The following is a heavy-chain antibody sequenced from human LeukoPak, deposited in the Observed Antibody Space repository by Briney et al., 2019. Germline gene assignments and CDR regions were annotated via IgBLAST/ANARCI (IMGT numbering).Heavy chain of an antibody. V-gene: IGHV3-21*01. CDR1: GFTFSSYS. CDR3: ARDGPWLLYEAAFDI. Sequence: GGSLRLSCAASGFTFSSYSMNWVRQAPGKGLEWVSSISSSSSYIYYADSVKGRFTISRDNAKNSLYLQMNSLRAEDTALYYCARDGPWLLYEAAFDIWGQGTMVTVPS. D-gene: IGHD3-3*01. J-gene: IGHJ3*02. CDR2: ISSSSSYI.